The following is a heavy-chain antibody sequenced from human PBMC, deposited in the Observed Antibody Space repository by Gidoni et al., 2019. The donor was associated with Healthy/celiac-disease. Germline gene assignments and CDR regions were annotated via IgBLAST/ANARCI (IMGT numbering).Heavy chain of an antibody. D-gene: IGHD1-26*01. Sequence: QVQLVQSGAEVKKTGSSVKVSCKASGGTFSSYAISWVRQAPGQGLEWMGGIIPIFGTANYAQKFQGRVTITADESTSTAYMELSSLRSEDTAVYYCARMWGAYYYYGMDVWGQGTTVTVSS. J-gene: IGHJ6*02. CDR3: ARMWGAYYYYGMDV. CDR2: IIPIFGTA. V-gene: IGHV1-69*01. CDR1: GGTFSSYA.